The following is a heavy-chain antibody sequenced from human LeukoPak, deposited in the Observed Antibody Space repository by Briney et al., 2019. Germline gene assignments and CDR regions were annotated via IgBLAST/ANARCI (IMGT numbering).Heavy chain of an antibody. CDR2: VYYSGST. V-gene: IGHV4-59*08. CDR1: AGSISSSY. J-gene: IGHJ2*01. CDR3: ARLTAYFDL. Sequence: SSETLSLTCTVSAGSISSSYWSWIRQPPGEGLEWIGYVYYSGSTNYNPSLKSRVTMSVDMSKNQFSLKVTSVTAADTAVYYCARLTAYFDLWGRGTLVTVSS.